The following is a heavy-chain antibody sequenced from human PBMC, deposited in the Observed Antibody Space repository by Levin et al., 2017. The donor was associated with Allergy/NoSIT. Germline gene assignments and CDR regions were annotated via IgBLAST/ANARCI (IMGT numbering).Heavy chain of an antibody. CDR1: GYIFTSYW. D-gene: IGHD1-1*01. Sequence: GGSLRLSCQGSGYIFTSYWIGWVRQMPGKGLEWMWIIYPGDSDTRYSPSFQGQVTISADKSNSTAYLQWSSLKASDTAIYYCARRGTRDYYYYMDVWGKGTTVTVSS. CDR2: IYPGDSDT. V-gene: IGHV5-51*01. J-gene: IGHJ6*03. CDR3: ARRGTRDYYYYMDV.